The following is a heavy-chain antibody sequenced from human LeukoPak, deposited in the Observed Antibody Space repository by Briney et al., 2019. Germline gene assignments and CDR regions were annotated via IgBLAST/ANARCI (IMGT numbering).Heavy chain of an antibody. CDR2: IYTSGST. Sequence: SQTLSLTCTVSGNSISSGDNYWSWIRQPAGKGLEWIGRIYTSGSTNYNPSLKSRVTISVDTSNKHFSLQLSSLTAADTAVYYCARSRLELGATDCSFDYWGQGILVTVSS. D-gene: IGHD1-26*01. CDR1: GNSISSGDNY. V-gene: IGHV4-61*02. CDR3: ARSRLELGATDCSFDY. J-gene: IGHJ4*02.